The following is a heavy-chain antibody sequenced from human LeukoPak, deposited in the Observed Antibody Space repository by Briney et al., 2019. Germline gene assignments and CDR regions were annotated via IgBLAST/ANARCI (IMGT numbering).Heavy chain of an antibody. CDR3: VKDLDDYPPSDAFDL. CDR2: ISYDGINK. CDR1: GFTFSDYG. J-gene: IGHJ3*01. D-gene: IGHD5-24*01. Sequence: PGGSLRLSCAASGFTFSDYGMHWVRQAPGKGLEWVAVISYDGINKYYTDSVKGRFTISRDNSKNTLYLQMNSLRAEDTAVYYCVKDLDDYPPSDAFDLWGQGTMVTVSS. V-gene: IGHV3-30*18.